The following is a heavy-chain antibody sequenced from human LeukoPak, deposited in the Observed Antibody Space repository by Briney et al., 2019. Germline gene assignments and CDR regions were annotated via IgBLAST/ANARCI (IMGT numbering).Heavy chain of an antibody. CDR3: ARDGYDYVWGSYRSTFDY. D-gene: IGHD3-16*02. J-gene: IGHJ4*02. CDR1: GGSFSGYY. Sequence: PSETLSLTCAVYGGSFSGYYWSWIRQPPGKGLEWIGEINHSGSTNYNPSLKSRITISVDTSKNQFSLKLSSVTAADTAVYYCARDGYDYVWGSYRSTFDYWGQGTLVTVSS. CDR2: INHSGST. V-gene: IGHV4-34*01.